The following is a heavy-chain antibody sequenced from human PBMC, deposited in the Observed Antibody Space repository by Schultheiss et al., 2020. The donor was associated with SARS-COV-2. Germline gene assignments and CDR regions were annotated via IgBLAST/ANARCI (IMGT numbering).Heavy chain of an antibody. CDR3: ASGYSSSWYGAGFDY. CDR1: GFTFSSYE. D-gene: IGHD6-13*01. V-gene: IGHV3-21*05. Sequence: GGSLRLSCAASGFTFSSYEMNWVRQAPGKGLEWVSYISSSSSYIYYADSVKGRFTISRDNAKNSLYLQMNSLRAEDTAVYYCASGYSSSWYGAGFDYWGQGTLVTVSS. J-gene: IGHJ4*02. CDR2: ISSSSSYI.